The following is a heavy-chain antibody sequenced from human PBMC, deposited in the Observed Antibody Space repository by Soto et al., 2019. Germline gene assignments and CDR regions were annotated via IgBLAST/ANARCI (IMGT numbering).Heavy chain of an antibody. CDR2: IGTAGDT. D-gene: IGHD2-15*01. J-gene: IGHJ4*02. CDR3: ARAVWYCSGGSCSRGFDY. CDR1: GFTFSSYD. Sequence: PGGSLRLSCAASGFTFSSYDMHWVRQATGKGLEWVSAIGTAGDTYYPGSVKGRFTISRENAKNSLYLQMNSLRAGDTAVYYCARAVWYCSGGSCSRGFDYWGQGTLVTVSS. V-gene: IGHV3-13*01.